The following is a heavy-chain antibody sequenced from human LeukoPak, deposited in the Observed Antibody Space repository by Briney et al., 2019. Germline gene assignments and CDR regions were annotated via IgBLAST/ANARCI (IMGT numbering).Heavy chain of an antibody. CDR2: IITILGIA. V-gene: IGHV1-69*04. D-gene: IGHD2-2*01. CDR1: GGTFSSYA. J-gene: IGHJ4*02. CDR3: ARGRRQYCSSTSCYGSPMEQ. Sequence: SVKLSCNASGGTFSSYAISWVRQAPGQGHEWMGRIITILGIANNAQKFQGSVMITADKSTSTAYKELSSLRSDDTAVYYCARGRRQYCSSTSCYGSPMEQWGQGTLVTVSS.